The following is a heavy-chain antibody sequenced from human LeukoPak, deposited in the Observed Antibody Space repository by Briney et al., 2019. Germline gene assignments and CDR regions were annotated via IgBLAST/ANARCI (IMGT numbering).Heavy chain of an antibody. V-gene: IGHV3-30-3*01. CDR1: GFTFSSYA. D-gene: IGHD5-12*01. CDR3: ARGRLGLDY. CDR2: ISYDGSNK. Sequence: PGGSLRLSCAASGFTFSSYAMHWVRQSPGKGLEWVAVISYDGSNKYYAHSVKGRFTISRDNSKNTLYLQMNSLRAEDTAVYYCARGRLGLDYWGQGTLVTVSS. J-gene: IGHJ4*02.